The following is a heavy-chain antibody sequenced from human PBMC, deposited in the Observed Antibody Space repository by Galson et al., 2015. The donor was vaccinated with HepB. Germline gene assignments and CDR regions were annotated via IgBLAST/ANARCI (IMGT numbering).Heavy chain of an antibody. V-gene: IGHV3-11*06. CDR1: GFTFSDYY. CDR2: ISSSGSHT. D-gene: IGHD5-18*01. J-gene: IGHJ4*02. Sequence: SLRLSCAASGFTFSDYYMSWIRPGPGKGLEWFSYISSSGSHTDYADSVKGRFTIARDNAKNSLYLQMNSLRAEDTAVYYCARGGRGYSHGYLDQWGQGTLVTVPS. CDR3: ARGGRGYSHGYLDQ.